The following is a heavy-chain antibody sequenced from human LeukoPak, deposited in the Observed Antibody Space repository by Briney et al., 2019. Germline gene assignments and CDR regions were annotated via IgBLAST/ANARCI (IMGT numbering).Heavy chain of an antibody. CDR3: ARGQGNRLLWVGESLSNINPLDY. Sequence: GASVKVSCKASGYTFTGYYMHWVRQAPGQGLEWMGWINPNSGGTNYAQKFQGRVTMTTDTSTSTAYMELRSLRSDDTAVYYCARGQGNRLLWVGESLSNINPLDYWGQGTLVTVSS. V-gene: IGHV1-2*02. CDR2: INPNSGGT. D-gene: IGHD3-10*01. CDR1: GYTFTGYY. J-gene: IGHJ4*02.